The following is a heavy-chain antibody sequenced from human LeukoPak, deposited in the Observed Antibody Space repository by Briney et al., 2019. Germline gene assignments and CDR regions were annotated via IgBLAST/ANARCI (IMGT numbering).Heavy chain of an antibody. Sequence: GGSLRLSCAASGFTFSSYEMNWVRQAPGKGLEWVSYISSSGSTIYYADSVKGRFTISRDNAKNSLYLQMNSLRAEDTAVYYCARGTYCAAGGCYSTFDSWGQGTLVTVSS. J-gene: IGHJ4*02. CDR3: ARGTYCAAGGCYSTFDS. CDR2: ISSSGSTI. V-gene: IGHV3-48*03. D-gene: IGHD2-21*02. CDR1: GFTFSSYE.